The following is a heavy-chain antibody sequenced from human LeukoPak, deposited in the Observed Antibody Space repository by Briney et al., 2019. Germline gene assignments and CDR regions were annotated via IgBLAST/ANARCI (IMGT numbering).Heavy chain of an antibody. CDR3: ARDRGGDGYNPDAFDI. CDR1: GFTFRSYS. D-gene: IGHD3-16*01. Sequence: PGGSLRLSRAASGFTFRSYSMNWVRQAPGKGLEWVSYISSSSSTIYYADSAKGRFTISRDNAKNSLYLQMNSLRAEDTAVYYCARDRGGDGYNPDAFDIWGQGTMVTVSS. CDR2: ISSSSSTI. J-gene: IGHJ3*02. V-gene: IGHV3-48*01.